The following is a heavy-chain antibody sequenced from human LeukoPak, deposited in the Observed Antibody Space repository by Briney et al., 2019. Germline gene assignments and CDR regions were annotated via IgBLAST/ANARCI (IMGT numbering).Heavy chain of an antibody. CDR3: ARVVRGSAFDI. CDR1: GYTFTGYY. D-gene: IGHD2-2*01. J-gene: IGHJ3*02. Sequence: SVKVSCKASGYTFTGYYMHWVRQAPGQGLEWMGGIIPIFGTANHAQKFQGRVTITAGESTSTAYMELSSLRSEDTAVYYCARVVRGSAFDIWGQGTMVTVSS. V-gene: IGHV1-69*13. CDR2: IIPIFGTA.